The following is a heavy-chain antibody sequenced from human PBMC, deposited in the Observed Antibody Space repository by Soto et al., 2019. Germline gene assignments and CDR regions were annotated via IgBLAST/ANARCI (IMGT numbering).Heavy chain of an antibody. CDR3: ARDGGRHSGGIDY. CDR2: IIPIFGTA. D-gene: IGHD1-26*01. Sequence: VQLVQSGAEVKKPGSSVKVSCKASGGTFSSYSINWVRQAPGQGLEWMGAIIPIFGTANYAQKFQGRVTITADESTSTAYMELSSLRSEDTDVYYCARDGGRHSGGIDYWGQGTVVNVSS. J-gene: IGHJ4*02. CDR1: GGTFSSYS. V-gene: IGHV1-69*01.